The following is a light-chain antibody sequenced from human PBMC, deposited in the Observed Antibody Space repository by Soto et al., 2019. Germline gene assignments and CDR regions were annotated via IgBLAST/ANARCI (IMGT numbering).Light chain of an antibody. V-gene: IGLV2-14*01. CDR3: SSYTSSSTVI. CDR1: SSDAGGYKY. Sequence: QSVLTQPASVSGSPGQSITISCTGNSSDAGGYKYVSWYQHHPGKAPKLMIYEVNNRPSGVSNRFSGSKSGNTASLTISGLQAEDDADYYCSSYTSSSTVIFGGGTKLTVL. J-gene: IGLJ2*01. CDR2: EVN.